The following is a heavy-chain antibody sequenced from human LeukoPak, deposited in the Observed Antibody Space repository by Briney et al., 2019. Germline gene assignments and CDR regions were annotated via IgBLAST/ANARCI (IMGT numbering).Heavy chain of an antibody. CDR3: GRWNRVGGSYWGGNPLPQ. J-gene: IGHJ4*02. Sequence: GGSLRLSCTASGFIFRDYYMSWIRQAPGKGLEWVSYISRSDTTIYYADSVRGRFTISRDNAKNSLYLQMNSLRVEATAVYYCGRWNRVGGSYWGGNPLPQWGQGSLVTVSS. V-gene: IGHV3-11*04. CDR2: ISRSDTTI. D-gene: IGHD1-26*01. CDR1: GFIFRDYY.